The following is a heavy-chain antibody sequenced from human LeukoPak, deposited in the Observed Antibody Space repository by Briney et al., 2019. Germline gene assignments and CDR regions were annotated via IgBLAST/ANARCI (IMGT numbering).Heavy chain of an antibody. CDR1: GYTFTSYA. V-gene: IGHV1-3*01. D-gene: IGHD3-10*01. CDR3: ATLFYGSGSYYNVKYFDY. CDR2: INAGNGNT. Sequence: ASVKVSCKASGYTFTSYAMHWVRQAPGQRLEWMGWINAGNGNTKYSQKFQGRVTITRDTSASTAYMELSSLRSEDTAVYYCATLFYGSGSYYNVKYFDYWGQGTLVTVSS. J-gene: IGHJ4*02.